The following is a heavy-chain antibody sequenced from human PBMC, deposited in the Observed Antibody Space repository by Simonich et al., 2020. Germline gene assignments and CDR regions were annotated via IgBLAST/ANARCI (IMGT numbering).Heavy chain of an antibody. D-gene: IGHD1-26*01. CDR2: INHSGNT. J-gene: IGHJ4*02. CDR1: GGSFSGYY. Sequence: QVQLQQWDAGLLKPSETLSLTCAVYGGSFSGYYWSWIRQPPGKGLEWIGEINHSGNTNYNPSLKSRVTISVDTSKNQFSLKLSSVTAADTAVYYCANNKGWDWGQGTLVTVSS. CDR3: ANNKGWD. V-gene: IGHV4-34*01.